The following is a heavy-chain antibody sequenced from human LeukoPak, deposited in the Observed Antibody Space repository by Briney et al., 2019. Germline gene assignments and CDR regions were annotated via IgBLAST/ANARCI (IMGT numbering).Heavy chain of an antibody. D-gene: IGHD2-2*01. CDR1: GFSLKTIGVG. J-gene: IGHJ5*02. CDR3: AHRGPEGNAEGLDP. V-gene: IGHV2-5*01. CDR2: LYWNGGE. Sequence: SGPTLVKPTETLTLTCSFSGFSLKTIGVGVAWIRQPPGGALEWLAILYWNGGERYSPSLKDRLTIGKDTSRSHVLLNMTKMDPVTPGTYFCAHRGPEGNAEGLDPWGKGILFTVS.